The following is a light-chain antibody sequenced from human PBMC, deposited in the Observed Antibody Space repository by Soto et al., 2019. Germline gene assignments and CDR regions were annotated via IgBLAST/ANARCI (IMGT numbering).Light chain of an antibody. CDR3: QQSYSTPAIT. V-gene: IGKV1-39*01. CDR2: AAY. J-gene: IGKJ5*01. CDR1: QSISSY. Sequence: DIEMPQSPSSLSASLGDRVTITCRASQSISSYLNWYQQKPGKAPKLMIYAAYSLQSGVPSTFSGSGSGTDFTLTISSLQPEDFATYYCQQSYSTPAITFGQGTRLEIK.